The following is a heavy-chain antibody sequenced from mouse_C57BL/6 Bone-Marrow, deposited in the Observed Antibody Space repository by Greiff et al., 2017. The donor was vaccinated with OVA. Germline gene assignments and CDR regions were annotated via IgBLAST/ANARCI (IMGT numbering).Heavy chain of an antibody. D-gene: IGHD2-5*01. CDR3: ARDRDSKGFAY. J-gene: IGHJ3*01. CDR1: GFTFSSYA. V-gene: IGHV5-4*01. Sequence: DVKLVESGGGLVKPGGSLKLSCAASGFTFSSYAMSWVRQTPEKRLAWVATISDGGSYTYYPDNVKGRFTISRDNAKNNLYLQMSHLKSEDTAMYYCARDRDSKGFAYWGQGTLVTVSA. CDR2: ISDGGSYT.